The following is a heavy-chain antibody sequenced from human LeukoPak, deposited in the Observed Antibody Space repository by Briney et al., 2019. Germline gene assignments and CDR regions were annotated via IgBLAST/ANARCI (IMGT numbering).Heavy chain of an antibody. D-gene: IGHD6-19*01. CDR1: GFTFSSYA. V-gene: IGHV3-23*01. CDR2: ITGSGGST. J-gene: IGHJ3*02. CDR3: ARRAVAGIDAFDI. Sequence: PGGSLRLSCAASGFTFSSYAMSWVRQAPGKGLEWVSAITGSGGSTYYADSVRGRFTISRDNSKNTLYLQMNSLRAEDTAVYYCARRAVAGIDAFDIWGQGTMVTVSS.